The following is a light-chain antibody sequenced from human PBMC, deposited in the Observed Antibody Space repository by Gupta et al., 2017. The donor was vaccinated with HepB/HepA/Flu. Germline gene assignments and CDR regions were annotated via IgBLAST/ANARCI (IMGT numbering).Light chain of an antibody. V-gene: IGLV3-1*01. J-gene: IGLJ2*01. Sequence: SYELTQPPSVSVSPGQTVSITCSGDKLGNKYVCWYQQKPGQSPVVVIYQHSKRPSGIPERFSGSNSGNTATLTISGTQAREEADYYCQAWDSSTHVVFGGGTKLTVL. CDR2: QHS. CDR3: QAWDSSTHVV. CDR1: KLGNKY.